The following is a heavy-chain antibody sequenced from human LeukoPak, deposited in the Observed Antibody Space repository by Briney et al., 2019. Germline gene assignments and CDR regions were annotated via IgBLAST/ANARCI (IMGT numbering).Heavy chain of an antibody. J-gene: IGHJ5*02. D-gene: IGHD2-21*01. CDR3: ARDHQHMGFDP. V-gene: IGHV4-59*01. CDR1: GGSISSYY. Sequence: SETLSLTCTVSGGSISSYYWSWIRLPPGKGLEWIGYIYYSGSTNYNPSLKSRVTISVDTSKNQFSLKLSSVTAADTAVYYCARDHQHMGFDPWGQGTLVTVSS. CDR2: IYYSGST.